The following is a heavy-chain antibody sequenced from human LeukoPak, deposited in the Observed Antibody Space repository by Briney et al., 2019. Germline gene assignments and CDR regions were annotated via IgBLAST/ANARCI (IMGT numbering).Heavy chain of an antibody. Sequence: GGSLRLSCAASGFTFSSDAMSWVRQAPGKGLEWVSAISGGGGSTYYADSVKGRFTISRDNSKNTLYLQMNSLRAEHTAVYYCAKDLSLGGDWNDYWGQGTLVTVSS. J-gene: IGHJ4*02. V-gene: IGHV3-23*01. D-gene: IGHD2-21*02. CDR3: AKDLSLGGDWNDY. CDR1: GFTFSSDA. CDR2: ISGGGGST.